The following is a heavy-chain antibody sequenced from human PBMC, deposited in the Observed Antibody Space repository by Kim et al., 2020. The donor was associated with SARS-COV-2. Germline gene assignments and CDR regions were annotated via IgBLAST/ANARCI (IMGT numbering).Heavy chain of an antibody. Sequence: SETLSLTCTVSGGSISSGSYYWSWIRQPAGKGLEWIGRIYTSGSTNYNPSLKSRVTISVDTSKNQFSLKLSSVTAADTAVYYCARDRYYYDSSGYGGRYGMDVWGQGTTVTVSS. CDR2: IYTSGST. CDR3: ARDRYYYDSSGYGGRYGMDV. J-gene: IGHJ6*02. D-gene: IGHD3-22*01. V-gene: IGHV4-61*02. CDR1: GGSISSGSYY.